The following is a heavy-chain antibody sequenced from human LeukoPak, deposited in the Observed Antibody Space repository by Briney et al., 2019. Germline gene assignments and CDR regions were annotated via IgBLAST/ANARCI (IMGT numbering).Heavy chain of an antibody. V-gene: IGHV4-39*07. CDR2: IYYSGSA. J-gene: IGHJ4*02. Sequence: PSETLSLTCTVSGGSVNSGGYYWSWIRQPPGKGLEWIGNIYYSGSAYYNPSLKSRVTMSLDTSKNQFSLNLSSVTAADTAVYYCARDSSGYSYFDYWGQGTLVTVSS. CDR1: GGSVNSGGYY. CDR3: ARDSSGYSYFDY. D-gene: IGHD3-22*01.